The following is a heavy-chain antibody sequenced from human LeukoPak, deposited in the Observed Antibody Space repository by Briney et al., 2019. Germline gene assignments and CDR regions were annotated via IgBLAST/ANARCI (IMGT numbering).Heavy chain of an antibody. J-gene: IGHJ4*02. Sequence: ASVKVSCKASGGTFSSYAISWVRQAPGQGLEWMGGIIPIFGTANYAQKFQGRVTITADESTSTAYMELSSLRSEDTAVYYCASSVAGYSSSWSYHFDYWGQGTLVAVSS. CDR2: IIPIFGTA. CDR3: ASSVAGYSSSWSYHFDY. V-gene: IGHV1-69*01. D-gene: IGHD6-13*01. CDR1: GGTFSSYA.